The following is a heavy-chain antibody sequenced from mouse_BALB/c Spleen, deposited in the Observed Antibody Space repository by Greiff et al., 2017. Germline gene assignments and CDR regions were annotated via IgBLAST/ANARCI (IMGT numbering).Heavy chain of an antibody. J-gene: IGHJ3*01. CDR1: GYTFTSYW. D-gene: IGHD4-1*01. CDR3: ARGNWDPFAY. V-gene: IGHV1-7*01. CDR2: INPSTGYT. Sequence: QVQLQQSGAELAKPGASVKMSCKASGYTFTSYWMHWVKQRPGQGLEWIGYINPSTGYTEYNQKFKDKATLTADKSSSTAYMQLSSLTSEDSAVYYCARGNWDPFAYWGQGTLVTVSA.